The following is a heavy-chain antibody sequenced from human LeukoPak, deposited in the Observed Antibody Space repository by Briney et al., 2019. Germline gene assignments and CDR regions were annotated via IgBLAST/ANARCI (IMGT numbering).Heavy chain of an antibody. J-gene: IGHJ4*02. CDR2: IWYDGSNK. D-gene: IGHD1-26*01. Sequence: PGRSLRLSCAASGFTFSSYGMHWVRQAPGKGLEWVAVIWYDGSNKYYADSVKGRFTISRDNSKNTLYLQMNSLRAEDTAVYYCAKESYVDSASAYWGQGTLVTVSS. CDR3: AKESYVDSASAY. V-gene: IGHV3-33*06. CDR1: GFTFSSYG.